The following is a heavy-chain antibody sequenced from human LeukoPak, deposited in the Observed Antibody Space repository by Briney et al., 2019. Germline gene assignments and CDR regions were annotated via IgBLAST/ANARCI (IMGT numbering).Heavy chain of an antibody. Sequence: GGSLRLSCAASGFTFSDYYMSWIRQAPGKGLEWVSYISSSGSTIYYADSVKGRFTISRDNAKNSLYLQMNSLRAEDTAVYYCARDHWAVTRGYYYYYMDVWGKGTTVTISS. CDR3: ARDHWAVTRGYYYYYMDV. J-gene: IGHJ6*03. CDR1: GFTFSDYY. CDR2: ISSSGSTI. V-gene: IGHV3-11*04. D-gene: IGHD4-17*01.